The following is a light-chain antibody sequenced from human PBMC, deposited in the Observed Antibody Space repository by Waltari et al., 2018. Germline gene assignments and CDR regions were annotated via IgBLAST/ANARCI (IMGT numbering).Light chain of an antibody. J-gene: IGLJ2*01. Sequence: SYVLTQPPSVSVAPGKTARITCGGNNIGSKSVHWYQQKPGQAPVLVVYDDSPRPPGSPERFAGCNSGNTATLTISRVEAGDEADYYCQVWDNSSDHVVFGGGTNLTVL. CDR3: QVWDNSSDHVV. CDR2: DDS. CDR1: NIGSKS. V-gene: IGLV3-21*03.